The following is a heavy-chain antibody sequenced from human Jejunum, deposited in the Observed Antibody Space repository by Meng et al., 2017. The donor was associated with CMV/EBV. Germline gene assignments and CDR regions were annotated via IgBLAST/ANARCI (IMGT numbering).Heavy chain of an antibody. Sequence: RHWGRQAPGKGRGWVARVSNDEVTTTYADSVRGRFTTSRDNANNVLYLQMDRLTAEDTGVYYCARGLGIINPGLDIWGRGTLVTVSS. CDR2: VSNDEVTT. CDR3: ARGLGIINPGLDI. V-gene: IGHV3-74*03. J-gene: IGHJ2*01. D-gene: IGHD7-27*01.